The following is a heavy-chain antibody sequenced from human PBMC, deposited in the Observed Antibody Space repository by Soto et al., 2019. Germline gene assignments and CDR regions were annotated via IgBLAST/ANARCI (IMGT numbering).Heavy chain of an antibody. CDR2: IWYDGSNK. Sequence: QVQLVESGGGVVQPGRSLRLSCAASGFTFSSYGMHWVRQAPGKGLEWVAVIWYDGSNKYYADSVKGRFTISRDNSKNTLYLQMSSLRAEDTAVYYCARDLLWVTLAFDYWGQGTLVTVSS. V-gene: IGHV3-33*01. CDR3: ARDLLWVTLAFDY. J-gene: IGHJ4*02. D-gene: IGHD3-10*01. CDR1: GFTFSSYG.